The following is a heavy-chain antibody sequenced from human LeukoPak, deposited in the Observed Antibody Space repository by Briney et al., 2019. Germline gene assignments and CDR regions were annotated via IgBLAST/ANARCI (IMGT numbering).Heavy chain of an antibody. CDR1: GGSINRYY. J-gene: IGHJ2*01. CDR3: ARDRDSSGLRDFDL. D-gene: IGHD3-22*01. Sequence: PSETLSLTCTVSGGSINRYYWSWIRQPPGKRLEWIGYIYYSGNTNYNPSLKSRVSISIDTSKNQLSLQLSSVTAADTAVYYCARDRDSSGLRDFDLWGRGTLVSLSA. CDR2: IYYSGNT. V-gene: IGHV4-59*01.